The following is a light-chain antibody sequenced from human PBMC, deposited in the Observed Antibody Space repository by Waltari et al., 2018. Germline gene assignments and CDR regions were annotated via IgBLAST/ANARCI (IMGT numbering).Light chain of an antibody. V-gene: IGKV3-11*01. CDR1: QSVSSY. CDR3: QQRSNWQYT. CDR2: DAS. Sequence: IVLTQSPAPLSLSPGERATLSCRASQSVSSYLAWYQQKPGQAPRLLIYDASNRATGIPARFSGSGSGTDFTLTISSLEPEDFAVYYCQQRSNWQYTFGQGTKLEIK. J-gene: IGKJ2*01.